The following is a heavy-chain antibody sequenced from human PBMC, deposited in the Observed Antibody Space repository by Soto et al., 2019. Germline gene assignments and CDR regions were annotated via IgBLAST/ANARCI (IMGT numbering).Heavy chain of an antibody. V-gene: IGHV3-23*01. CDR3: AKRIGYSGYEPHDY. Sequence: GGSLKLSCAAHDVTFSRHAMTCARQASGKGLEWVSGISGSGGISGSGGSTHYADSVKGRFTISRDNSKNTLYLQMNSLRAEDTAVYYCAKRIGYSGYEPHDYWGQGT. J-gene: IGHJ4*02. CDR2: ISGSGGISGSGGST. CDR1: DVTFSRHA. D-gene: IGHD5-12*01.